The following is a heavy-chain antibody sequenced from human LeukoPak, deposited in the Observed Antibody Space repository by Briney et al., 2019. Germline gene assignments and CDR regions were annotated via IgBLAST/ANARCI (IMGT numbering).Heavy chain of an antibody. CDR2: INPSGGST. V-gene: IGHV1-46*01. CDR3: ARGESGLELLVY. Sequence: ASVKVSCKASGYTFTSYYMHWVRQAPGQGLEWMGIINPSGGSTSYAQKFQGRVTITTDESTSTAYMELSSLRSEDTAVYYCARGESGLELLVYWGQGTLVTVSS. D-gene: IGHD1-7*01. J-gene: IGHJ4*02. CDR1: GYTFTSYY.